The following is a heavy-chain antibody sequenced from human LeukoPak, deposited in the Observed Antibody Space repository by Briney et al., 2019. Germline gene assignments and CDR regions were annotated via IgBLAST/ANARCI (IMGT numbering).Heavy chain of an antibody. CDR2: ISYDGSNK. J-gene: IGHJ6*04. CDR3: ARETYCSSTSCYLDYYYGMDV. D-gene: IGHD2-2*01. V-gene: IGHV3-30*04. CDR1: GFTFSSYA. Sequence: PGGSLRLSCAASGFTFSSYAMHWVRQAPGKGLEWVAVISYDGSNKYYADSVKGRFTISRDNSKNTLYLQMNSLRAEDTAVYYCARETYCSSTSCYLDYYYGMDVWGKGTTVTVSS.